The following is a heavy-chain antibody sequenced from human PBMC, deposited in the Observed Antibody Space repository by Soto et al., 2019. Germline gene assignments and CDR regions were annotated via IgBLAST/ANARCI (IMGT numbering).Heavy chain of an antibody. J-gene: IGHJ6*02. Sequence: EVQLLESGGGLVQPGGSLRLSCAASGFTFSSYAMSWVRQAPGKGLEWVSAISGSGGGTYYADSVKGRFTISRDNSKNTLYLQMNSLRAEDTAVYYCAKGVVGATVMYGMDVWGQGTTVTVSS. D-gene: IGHD1-26*01. CDR1: GFTFSSYA. CDR3: AKGVVGATVMYGMDV. CDR2: ISGSGGGT. V-gene: IGHV3-23*01.